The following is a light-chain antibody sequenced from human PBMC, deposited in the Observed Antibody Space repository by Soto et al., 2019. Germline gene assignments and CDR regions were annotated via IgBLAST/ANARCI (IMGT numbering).Light chain of an antibody. V-gene: IGKV1-5*03. CDR2: KAS. CDR1: QSISSW. J-gene: IGKJ1*01. Sequence: DIQMTQSPSTLSASVGDRVTIPCRASQSISSWLAWYQQKPGKAPKLLIYKASSLQSGVPSRFSGSGSGTEFTLTISSLQPDDFATYYCQQYDRYSKTFGKGTKVDIK. CDR3: QQYDRYSKT.